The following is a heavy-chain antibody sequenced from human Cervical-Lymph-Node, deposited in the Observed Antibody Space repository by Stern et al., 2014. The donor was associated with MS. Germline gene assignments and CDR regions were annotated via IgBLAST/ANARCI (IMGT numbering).Heavy chain of an antibody. Sequence: VQLVQSGAEVKKPGESLKISCKGSGYSFTTYWIGWVRQMPGKGLEWMGIIYPDDSDTKYSPSFQGQVTISADKSISTAYLQWSSLKASDTAMYYCAKSVSAVTGTTGLGYWGQGTLVTVSS. J-gene: IGHJ4*02. V-gene: IGHV5-51*01. CDR1: GYSFTTYW. D-gene: IGHD6-19*01. CDR2: IYPDDSDT. CDR3: AKSVSAVTGTTGLGY.